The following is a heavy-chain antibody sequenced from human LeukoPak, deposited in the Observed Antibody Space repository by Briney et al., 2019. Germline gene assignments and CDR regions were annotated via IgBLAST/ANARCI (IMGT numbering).Heavy chain of an antibody. CDR1: GGSISSSSYY. CDR3: AREGITIFGVVIPYYMDV. D-gene: IGHD3-3*01. CDR2: IYYSGST. V-gene: IGHV4-39*07. Sequence: PSETPSLTCTVSGGSISSSSYYWGWIRQPPGKGLEWIGSIYYSGSTYYNPSLKSRVTISVDTSKNQFSLKLSSVTAADTAVYYCAREGITIFGVVIPYYMDVWGKGTTVTVSS. J-gene: IGHJ6*03.